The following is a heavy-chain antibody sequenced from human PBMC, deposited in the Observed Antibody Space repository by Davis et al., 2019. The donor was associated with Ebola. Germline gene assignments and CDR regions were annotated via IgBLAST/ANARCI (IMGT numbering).Heavy chain of an antibody. D-gene: IGHD3-3*02. CDR1: GYSFYTFW. V-gene: IGHV5-51*01. CDR2: IYPFDSDA. CDR3: ARGTSLARNFDY. J-gene: IGHJ4*02. Sequence: KVSCKAYGYSFYTFWTAWVRQMPGKGLEWMGIIYPFDSDAKYSPSFQGHVTISADKSINTAYLQWNSLKASDTAMYYCARGTSLARNFDYWGQGTLVTVSS.